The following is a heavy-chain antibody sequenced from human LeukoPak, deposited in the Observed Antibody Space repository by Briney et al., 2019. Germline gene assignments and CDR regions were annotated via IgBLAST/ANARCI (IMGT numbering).Heavy chain of an antibody. CDR1: GFSFSGHW. J-gene: IGHJ4*02. CDR2: ISPTGSTT. V-gene: IGHV3-74*01. CDR3: TTAGNYDSSGYYPRGFDY. Sequence: GGSLRLSCTASGFSFSGHWMHWARQLPGKGLVWVSRISPTGSTTSYADSVKGRFTISRDNSKNTLFLQMNNLRVEDTAVYYCTTAGNYDSSGYYPRGFDYWGPGALVTVSS. D-gene: IGHD3-22*01.